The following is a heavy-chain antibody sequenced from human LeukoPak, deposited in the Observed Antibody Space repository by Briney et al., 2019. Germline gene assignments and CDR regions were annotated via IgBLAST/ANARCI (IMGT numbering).Heavy chain of an antibody. CDR2: INHSGST. D-gene: IGHD3-10*01. CDR3: ARANYYGSGSYYNNWFDP. V-gene: IGHV4-34*01. Sequence: SETLSLTCAVYGGSFSGYYWSWIRQPPGKGLEWIGEINHSGSTNYNPSLKSRVTISVDTSKNQFSLKLSSVTAADTAVYYCARANYYGSGSYYNNWFDPWGEGTLVTVSS. CDR1: GGSFSGYY. J-gene: IGHJ5*02.